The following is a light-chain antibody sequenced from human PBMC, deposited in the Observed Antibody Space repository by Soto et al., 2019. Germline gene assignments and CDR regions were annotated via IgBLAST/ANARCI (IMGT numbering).Light chain of an antibody. V-gene: IGKV3-20*01. CDR3: QYYGTSTGT. J-gene: IGKJ1*01. CDR2: GDS. Sequence: EIVLTQSPDTLSLSPGETATLSCRASQSVSSSHLAWYQQKVGQAPRLLIYGDSRRATDIPDGFSGSGSGTDFTLIINRLDPEDFAVYYCQYYGTSTGTFGQGTKVDIK. CDR1: QSVSSSH.